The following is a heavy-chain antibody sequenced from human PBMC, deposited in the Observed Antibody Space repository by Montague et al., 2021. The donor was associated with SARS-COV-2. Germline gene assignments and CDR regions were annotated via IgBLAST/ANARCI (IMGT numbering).Heavy chain of an antibody. J-gene: IGHJ4*02. D-gene: IGHD5-18*01. Sequence: SETLSLTRTVSGGSISSSSYYWGWIRQPPGKGLEWIGSIYYSGSTYYNPSLKSRVTISVDTSKNQFSLKLSSVTAADTAVYYCARHVDSYGPYYFDYWGQGTLVTVSS. CDR3: ARHVDSYGPYYFDY. V-gene: IGHV4-39*01. CDR2: IYYSGST. CDR1: GGSISSSSYY.